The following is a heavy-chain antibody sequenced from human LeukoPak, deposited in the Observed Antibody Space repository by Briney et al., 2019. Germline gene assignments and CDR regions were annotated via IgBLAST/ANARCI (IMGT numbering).Heavy chain of an antibody. J-gene: IGHJ6*03. CDR1: GGTFSSYA. Sequence: ASVKVSCKASGGTFSSYAISWVRQAPGQGLEWMGGIIPIFGTANYAQKFQGRVTITTDESTSTAYMELSSLRSEDTAVYYCARDRLRFSTSRYMDVWGKGTTVTVSS. V-gene: IGHV1-69*05. D-gene: IGHD3-3*01. CDR3: ARDRLRFSTSRYMDV. CDR2: IIPIFGTA.